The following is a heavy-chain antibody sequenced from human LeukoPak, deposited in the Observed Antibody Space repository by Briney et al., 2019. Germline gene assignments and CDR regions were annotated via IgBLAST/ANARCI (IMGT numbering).Heavy chain of an antibody. V-gene: IGHV1-8*01. CDR3: ARGGGYCSGGSCPYYFDY. CDR2: MNPNSGNT. D-gene: IGHD2-15*01. Sequence: ASVTESCRASGYTFTSYDSNWVGQATGQKREGMVWMNPNSGNTGYSQKFQGRVTIATDNSISTAYMAMSSLTPEGTAVYYCARGGGYCSGGSCPYYFDYWGQGPLILVSS. J-gene: IGHJ4*02. CDR1: GYTFTSYD.